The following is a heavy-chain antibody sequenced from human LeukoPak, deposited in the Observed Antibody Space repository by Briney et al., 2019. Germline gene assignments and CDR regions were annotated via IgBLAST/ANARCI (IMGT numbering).Heavy chain of an antibody. CDR3: ARHLPGITMIVVVGYAFDI. Sequence: SVKVSCKASGGTFSSYAISWVRQAPGQGLEWMGRIIPIFGIANYAQKFQGGVTITADKSTSTAYMELSSLRSEDTAVYYCARHLPGITMIVVVGYAFDIWGQGTMVTVSS. D-gene: IGHD3-22*01. J-gene: IGHJ3*02. CDR1: GGTFSSYA. CDR2: IIPIFGIA. V-gene: IGHV1-69*04.